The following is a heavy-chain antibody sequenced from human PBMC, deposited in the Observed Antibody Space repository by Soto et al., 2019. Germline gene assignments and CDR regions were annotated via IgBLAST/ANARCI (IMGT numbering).Heavy chain of an antibody. V-gene: IGHV3-33*01. CDR3: ARALFGVGHYYYYYGMDV. CDR1: GFTFSSYG. D-gene: IGHD3-3*01. CDR2: IWYDGSNK. J-gene: IGHJ6*02. Sequence: GGSLRLSCAASGFTFSSYGMHWVRQAPGKGLEWVAVIWYDGSNKYYADSVKGRFTISRDNSKNTLYLQMNSLRAEDTAVYYCARALFGVGHYYYYYGMDVWGQGTTVTVSS.